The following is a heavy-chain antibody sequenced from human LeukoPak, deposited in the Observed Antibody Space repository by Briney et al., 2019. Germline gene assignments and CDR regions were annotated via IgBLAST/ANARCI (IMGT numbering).Heavy chain of an antibody. V-gene: IGHV4-59*01. CDR1: GGSISTYY. J-gene: IGHJ5*02. CDR2: IYYTGST. CDR3: ARGTTVVTPWFDP. D-gene: IGHD4-23*01. Sequence: PSETLSLTCIVSGGSISTYYWNWIRQPPGKGLEWIGYIYYTGSTNYNPSLRSRVTISVDTSKNQFSLKLTSVTAADTAVYYCARGTTVVTPWFDPWGQGTLVTVSS.